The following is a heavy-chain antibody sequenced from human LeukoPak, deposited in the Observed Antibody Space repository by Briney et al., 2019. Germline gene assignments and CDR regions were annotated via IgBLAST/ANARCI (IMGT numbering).Heavy chain of an antibody. J-gene: IGHJ3*02. V-gene: IGHV4-30-4*01. CDR3: ARGGGYYDSSGYYTNNDAFDI. CDR2: IYNSGST. CDR1: GGSISSGNHY. D-gene: IGHD3-22*01. Sequence: PSETLSLTCTVSGGSISSGNHYWSWIRQPPGKGLEWIGYIYNSGSTYYNPSLKSRVTVSVDTSKNQFSLKLSSVTAADTDVYYCARGGGYYDSSGYYTNNDAFDIWGQGTMVTVSS.